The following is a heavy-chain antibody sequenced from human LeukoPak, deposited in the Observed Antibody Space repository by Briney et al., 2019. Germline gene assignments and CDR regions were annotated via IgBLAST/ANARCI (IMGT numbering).Heavy chain of an antibody. CDR2: IIPIFGTA. V-gene: IGHV1-69*01. CDR3: ARGPSYCGGDCYSGGYFDY. Sequence: SVKVSCKASGGTFSSYAISWVRQAPGQGLEWMGGIIPIFGTANYAQKFQGRVTITADESTSTAYMELSSLRSEDTAVYYCARGPSYCGGDCYSGGYFDYWGQGTLVTVSS. D-gene: IGHD2-21*01. CDR1: GGTFSSYA. J-gene: IGHJ4*02.